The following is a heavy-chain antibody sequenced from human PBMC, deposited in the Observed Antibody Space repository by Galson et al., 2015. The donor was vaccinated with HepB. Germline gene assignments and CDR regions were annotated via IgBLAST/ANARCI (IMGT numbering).Heavy chain of an antibody. V-gene: IGHV3-9*01. D-gene: IGHD2-2*01. CDR1: GFTFDDYA. CDR2: INWNSGSI. CDR3: AKDMGVGYCSSTSCFDAFDI. J-gene: IGHJ3*02. Sequence: SLRLSCAASGFTFDDYAMHWVRQAPGKGLEWVSGINWNSGSIGYADSVKGRFAISRDNAKNSLYLQMNSLRAEDTALYYCAKDMGVGYCSSTSCFDAFDIWGQGTMVTVSS.